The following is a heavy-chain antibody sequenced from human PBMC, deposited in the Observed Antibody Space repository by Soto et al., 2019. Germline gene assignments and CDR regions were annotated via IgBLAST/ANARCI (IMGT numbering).Heavy chain of an antibody. Sequence: GASVKVSRKASGYTFTSYFLHWVRQAPGQRLEWMGWINAGNGNTKYSQQFQGRVTITRDTSATTAYMELSSLTSEDTAVYYCARPYSSSWSTYFDYWGQGTLVTVSS. D-gene: IGHD6-13*01. J-gene: IGHJ4*02. CDR2: INAGNGNT. CDR3: ARPYSSSWSTYFDY. CDR1: GYTFTSYF. V-gene: IGHV1-3*01.